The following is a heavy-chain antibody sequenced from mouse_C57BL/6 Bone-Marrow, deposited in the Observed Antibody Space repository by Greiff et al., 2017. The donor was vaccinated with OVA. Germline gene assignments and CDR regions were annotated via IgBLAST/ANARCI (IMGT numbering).Heavy chain of an antibody. Sequence: QVQLQQSGPELVKPGASVKISCKASGYAFTSSCMNWVKQRPGKGLEWIGRIYPGDGDTYYNGKFKGKATLTADKSSSTAYMQLRSLTSEDSAVYFCARGRYYCGSSYGDWGQGTTLTVSS. D-gene: IGHD1-1*01. CDR3: ARGRYYCGSSYGD. CDR2: IYPGDGDT. CDR1: GYAFTSSC. J-gene: IGHJ2*01. V-gene: IGHV1-82*01.